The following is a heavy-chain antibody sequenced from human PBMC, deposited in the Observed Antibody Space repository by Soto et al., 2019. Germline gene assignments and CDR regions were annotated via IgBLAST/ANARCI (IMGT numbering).Heavy chain of an antibody. CDR1: GFTFSGSA. V-gene: IGHV3-73*01. CDR3: TTHPGYSHGFGY. D-gene: IGHD6-13*01. CDR2: IRGKANSYAT. Sequence: GGSLRLSCAASGFTFSGSAMRWVRHASGKGLEWVGRIRGKANSYATAYAASVKGRFTISRDDSKNMAYLQMNSLKTEDTAVYYCTTHPGYSHGFGYWGQGTLVTVSS. J-gene: IGHJ4*02.